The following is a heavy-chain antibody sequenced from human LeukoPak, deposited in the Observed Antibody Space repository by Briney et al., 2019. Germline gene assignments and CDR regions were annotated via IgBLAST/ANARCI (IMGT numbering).Heavy chain of an antibody. Sequence: PSETLSLTCAVSVYSISSHNYWGWIRQPPGKGLEWIGSVYHSGSTHYSPSLKSRVTISVYTSKNQFSLKLSSVTAAGTAVYYCARNDSSGYFDYWGQGTLVTVSS. J-gene: IGHJ4*02. V-gene: IGHV4-38-2*01. CDR2: VYHSGST. D-gene: IGHD3-22*01. CDR1: VYSISSHNY. CDR3: ARNDSSGYFDY.